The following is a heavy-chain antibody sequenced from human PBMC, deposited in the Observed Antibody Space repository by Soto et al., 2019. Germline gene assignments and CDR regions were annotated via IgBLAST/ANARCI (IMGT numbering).Heavy chain of an antibody. Sequence: PGGSLRLSCAASGFTFSSYWMSWARQAPGKGLEWVANIKQDGSEEYYVDSVKGRFTISRDNAKNSLYLQMNSLRVEDTAVYYCARDSYSSGLYGYWFDPWGQGTLVTVSS. J-gene: IGHJ5*02. V-gene: IGHV3-7*01. CDR2: IKQDGSEE. D-gene: IGHD6-19*01. CDR3: ARDSYSSGLYGYWFDP. CDR1: GFTFSSYW.